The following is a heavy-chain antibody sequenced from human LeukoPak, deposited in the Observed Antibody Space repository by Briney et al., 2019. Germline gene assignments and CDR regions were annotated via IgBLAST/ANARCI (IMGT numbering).Heavy chain of an antibody. CDR2: ISGSGGST. D-gene: IGHD2-2*01. CDR1: GFTFSSYA. J-gene: IGHJ4*02. V-gene: IGHV3-23*01. CDR3: AKHSCFSSTSCYPSS. Sequence: GGSLRLSCAASGFTFSSYAMSWVRQAPGKGLEWVSAISGSGGSTSYADSVKGRFTISRDNSKNTLSLQMNSLRAEDTAVYYCAKHSCFSSTSCYPSSWGQGTLVTVSS.